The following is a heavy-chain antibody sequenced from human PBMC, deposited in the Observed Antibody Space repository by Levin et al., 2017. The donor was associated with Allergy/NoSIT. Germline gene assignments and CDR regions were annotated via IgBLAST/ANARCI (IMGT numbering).Heavy chain of an antibody. V-gene: IGHV3-48*02. CDR3: ARGYSSTSY. CDR1: GFTFSSDN. CDR2: ISSSGSTI. Sequence: GESLKISCATSGFTFSSDNMNWVRQAPGKGLEWVSYISSSGSTIYYADSVKGRFTISRDNAKSSLYLQMNSLRDEDTAVYYCARGYSSTSYWGQGTQVTVSS. D-gene: IGHD6-13*01. J-gene: IGHJ4*02.